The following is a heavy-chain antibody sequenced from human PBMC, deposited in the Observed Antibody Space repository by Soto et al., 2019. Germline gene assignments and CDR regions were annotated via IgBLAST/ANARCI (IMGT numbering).Heavy chain of an antibody. CDR2: INPSGGST. Sequence: ASVKVSCKASGYTFTGYYMHWVRQAPGQGLEWMGIINPSGGSTNYAQKFQGRVTMTRDTSTSTVYMELSSLRSEDTAVYYCARGEALYGSGSPNWFDPWGQGTLVTVSS. CDR3: ARGEALYGSGSPNWFDP. CDR1: GYTFTGYY. J-gene: IGHJ5*02. V-gene: IGHV1-46*03. D-gene: IGHD3-10*01.